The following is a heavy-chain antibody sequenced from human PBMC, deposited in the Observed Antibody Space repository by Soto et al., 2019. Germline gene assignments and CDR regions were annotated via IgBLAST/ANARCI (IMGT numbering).Heavy chain of an antibody. V-gene: IGHV1-8*01. CDR2: MNPNSGNT. D-gene: IGHD6-13*01. CDR1: GYTFTSYD. CDR3: ARAIAAAGTDAFDI. Sequence: GASVKVSCKASGYTFTSYDINWVRQATGQGLEWMGWMNPNSGNTGYAQKFQGRVTMTRNTSISRAYMELSSLRSEDTAVYYCARAIAAAGTDAFDIWGQGTTVTVSS. J-gene: IGHJ3*02.